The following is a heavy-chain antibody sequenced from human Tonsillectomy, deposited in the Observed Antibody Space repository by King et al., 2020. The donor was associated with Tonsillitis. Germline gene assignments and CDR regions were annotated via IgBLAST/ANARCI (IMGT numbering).Heavy chain of an antibody. D-gene: IGHD6-19*01. Sequence: VQLVESGGGLVQPGGSLRLSCAASGFTFSTYSMNWVRQAPGKGLEWVSYIRSSSSTIHYADSVKGRFTISRDNAKNSLYLQTNSLRAEDTAVYYCARVYSSGWYRNYFDYWGQGTLVTVSS. CDR1: GFTFSTYS. CDR2: IRSSSSTI. V-gene: IGHV3-48*01. CDR3: ARVYSSGWYRNYFDY. J-gene: IGHJ4*02.